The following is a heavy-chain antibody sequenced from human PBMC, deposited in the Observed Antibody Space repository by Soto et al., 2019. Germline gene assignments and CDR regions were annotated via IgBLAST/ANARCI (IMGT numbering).Heavy chain of an antibody. V-gene: IGHV1-3*01. CDR2: INAGNGNT. CDR3: ARDQKGWSGYSYHYIDV. J-gene: IGHJ6*03. Sequence: ASVKVSCKASGYTFTSYAMHWVRQAPGQRLEWMGWINAGNGNTKYSQKFQGRVTITRDTSASTAYMELSSLRSEDTAVYYCARDQKGWSGYSYHYIDVWGKGTTVTVSS. CDR1: GYTFTSYA. D-gene: IGHD3-3*01.